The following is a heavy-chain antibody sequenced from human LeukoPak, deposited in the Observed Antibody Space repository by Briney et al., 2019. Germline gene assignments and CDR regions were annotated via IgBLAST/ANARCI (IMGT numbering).Heavy chain of an antibody. CDR3: ASGLIAVAGTRWFDP. V-gene: IGHV4-34*01. Sequence: PSEPLSLTCAVYGVSFSGYYWRWIRQPPGKGLEWMGEINHSGSTNYNPSLKSRVTISVDTSKNQFSLKLSSVTAADTGVYYCASGLIAVAGTRWFDPWGQGTLVTVSS. J-gene: IGHJ5*02. D-gene: IGHD6-19*01. CDR2: INHSGST. CDR1: GVSFSGYY.